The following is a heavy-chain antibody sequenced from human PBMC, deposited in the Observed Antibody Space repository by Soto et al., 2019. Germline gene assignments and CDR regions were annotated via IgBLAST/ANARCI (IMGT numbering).Heavy chain of an antibody. J-gene: IGHJ4*02. CDR3: TTEPWHY. D-gene: IGHD3-10*01. V-gene: IGHV3-73*01. CDR2: IRTKVNSYAT. CDR1: GFTFSGSA. Sequence: EVQLVESGGGLVQPGGSLKLSCAASGFTFSGSAMHWVRQASGKGLEWVGRIRTKVNSYATTYGASVKCRFTISRDDSKNTTYLPMNSLNTAETAVYYCTTEPWHYWGQVHLVTVSS.